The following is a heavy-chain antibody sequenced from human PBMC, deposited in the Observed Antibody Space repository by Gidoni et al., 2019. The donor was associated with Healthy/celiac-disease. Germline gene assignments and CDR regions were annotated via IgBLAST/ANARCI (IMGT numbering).Heavy chain of an antibody. V-gene: IGHV4-59*09. CDR3: ARGNILTGSVLDY. Sequence: TNYNPSLKSRVTISVDTSKNQFSLKLSSVTAADTAVYYCARGNILTGSVLDYWGQGTLVTVSS. CDR2: T. D-gene: IGHD3-9*01. J-gene: IGHJ4*02.